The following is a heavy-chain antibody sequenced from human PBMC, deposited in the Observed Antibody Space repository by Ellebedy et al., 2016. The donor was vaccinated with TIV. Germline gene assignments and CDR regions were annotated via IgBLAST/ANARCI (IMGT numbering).Heavy chain of an antibody. Sequence: GESLKISCAASGFTFSNYWMTWVRQAPGKGLEWVANIKQDGSEKYYVDSVMGRFSISRDNTKNSLYLQMNSPTDEATAVYYCARDQWLGRAYYFDSWGQGTLVTVSS. CDR2: IKQDGSEK. CDR3: ARDQWLGRAYYFDS. CDR1: GFTFSNYW. D-gene: IGHD6-19*01. J-gene: IGHJ4*02. V-gene: IGHV3-7*01.